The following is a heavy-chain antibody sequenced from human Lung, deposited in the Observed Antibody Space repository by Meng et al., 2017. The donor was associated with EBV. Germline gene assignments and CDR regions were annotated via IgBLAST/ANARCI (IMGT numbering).Heavy chain of an antibody. CDR3: ARRDTDYRWYFDL. V-gene: IGHV4-4*02. CDR2: IYHSGTT. D-gene: IGHD4-11*01. Sequence: QVELPESGPGLVKPSGTLSLTCAVSGGSISTTTWWSWVRQPPGKGLEGIGEIYHSGTTTHNPSLKSRVTISVDKSKNQFSLRLSSVTAADTAVYYCARRDTDYRWYFDLWGRGALVTGSS. J-gene: IGHJ2*01. CDR1: GGSISTTTW.